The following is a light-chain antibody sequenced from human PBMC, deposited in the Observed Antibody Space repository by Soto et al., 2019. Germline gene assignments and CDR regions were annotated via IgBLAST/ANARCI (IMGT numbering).Light chain of an antibody. J-gene: IGLJ2*01. CDR1: SSDVGGYNY. CDR2: DVR. Sequence: QSVLTQPASVSGSPGQSVTISCTGTSSDVGGYNYVSWYQQHPGRAPKVIIYDVRNRPSGVSDRFSGSKSGITASLTISGLQAEDEADYYCSSYTTRNTLVFGGGTKLTVL. V-gene: IGLV2-14*03. CDR3: SSYTTRNTLV.